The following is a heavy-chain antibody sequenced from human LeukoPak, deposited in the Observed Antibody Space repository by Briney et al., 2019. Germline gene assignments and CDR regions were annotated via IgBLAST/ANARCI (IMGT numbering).Heavy chain of an antibody. CDR1: GGSFSGYY. CDR3: ARLGYSYELNV. V-gene: IGHV4-34*01. J-gene: IGHJ4*02. Sequence: SETLSLTCAVYGGSFSGYYWSWIRQPPGKGLEWIGEINHSGSTNYNPSLKSRVTISVGTSKNQFSLKLSSVTAADTAVYYCARLGYSYELNVWGQGTLVTVSS. D-gene: IGHD5-18*01. CDR2: INHSGST.